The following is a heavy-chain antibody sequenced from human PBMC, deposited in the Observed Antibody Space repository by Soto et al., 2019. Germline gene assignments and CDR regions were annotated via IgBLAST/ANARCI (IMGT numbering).Heavy chain of an antibody. CDR2: ISGSGGST. D-gene: IGHD1-26*01. CDR1: GFTFSSYA. J-gene: IGHJ4*02. CDR3: ASGDLSGSLQGWFDY. Sequence: EVQLLESGGGLVQPGGSLRLSCAASGFTFSSYAMSWVRQAPGKGLEWVSAISGSGGSTYYADSVKGRFTISRDNSKNTLYLQMNSLRAEDTAVYYCASGDLSGSLQGWFDYWGQGTLVTVSS. V-gene: IGHV3-23*01.